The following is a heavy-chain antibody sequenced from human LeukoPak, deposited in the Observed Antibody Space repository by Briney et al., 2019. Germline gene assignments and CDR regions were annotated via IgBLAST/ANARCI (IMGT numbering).Heavy chain of an antibody. CDR3: VKVRVEDLVRGVILFDF. Sequence: PGGSLRLSCAASGFTFTSYAMSWVRQAPGKGLEWVSVISGSGGSTYYADSVRGRLTISRDNSKNTLYLQMDFLRADDTAVYYCVKVRVEDLVRGVILFDFWGQGTLVTVSS. CDR2: ISGSGGST. J-gene: IGHJ4*02. D-gene: IGHD3-10*01. CDR1: GFTFTSYA. V-gene: IGHV3-23*01.